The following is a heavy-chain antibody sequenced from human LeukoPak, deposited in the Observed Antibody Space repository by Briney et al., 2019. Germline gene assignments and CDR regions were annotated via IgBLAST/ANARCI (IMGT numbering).Heavy chain of an antibody. CDR1: GFTVSSSY. CDR2: IYSGGTT. D-gene: IGHD2-2*01. Sequence: GGSLRLSCAASGFTVSSSYMSWVRQAPGKGLEWVSVIYSGGTTYYADSVKGRFTISRDNSKNTLYLQMNSLRAEDTAVYYCAKDHWEYVVVVPAAMYGYWGQGTLVTVSS. V-gene: IGHV3-53*01. CDR3: AKDHWEYVVVVPAAMYGY. J-gene: IGHJ4*02.